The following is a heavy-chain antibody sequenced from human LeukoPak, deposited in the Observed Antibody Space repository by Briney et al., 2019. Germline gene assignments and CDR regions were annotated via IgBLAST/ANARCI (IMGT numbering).Heavy chain of an antibody. Sequence: GGSLRLSCAASGFTFSIHNMDWVRQAPGKGLEWISYISSGGDATHYADSVKGRFTISRDNAKNSLYMQMNSLRAEDTAVYYCARELGSSWNDYWGQGTLVTVSS. CDR1: GFTFSIHN. V-gene: IGHV3-48*04. J-gene: IGHJ4*02. D-gene: IGHD6-13*01. CDR3: ARELGSSWNDY. CDR2: ISSGGDAT.